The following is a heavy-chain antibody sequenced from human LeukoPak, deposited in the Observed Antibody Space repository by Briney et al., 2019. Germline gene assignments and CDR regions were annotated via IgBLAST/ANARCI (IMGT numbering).Heavy chain of an antibody. CDR3: AKDHSNTAYYYDSSGHYYFDY. J-gene: IGHJ4*02. D-gene: IGHD3-22*01. CDR1: GFTFSSYA. Sequence: GGSLRLSCAASGFTFSSYAMCWVRQAPGKGLEWVSAISGSGGSTYYADSVKGRFTISRDNSKNTLYLQMNSLRAEDTAVYYCAKDHSNTAYYYDSSGHYYFDYWGQGTLVTVFS. V-gene: IGHV3-23*01. CDR2: ISGSGGST.